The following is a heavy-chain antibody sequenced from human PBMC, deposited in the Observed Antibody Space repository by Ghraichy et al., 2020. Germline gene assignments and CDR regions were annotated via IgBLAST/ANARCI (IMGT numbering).Heavy chain of an antibody. J-gene: IGHJ6*02. CDR2: MNPNSGNT. Sequence: ASVKVSCKASGYTFTSYDINWVRQATGQGLEWMGWMNPNSGNTGYAQKFQGRVTMTRNTSISTAYMELSSLRSEDTAVYYCARVGRVVPAALYEERYYYYGMDVWGQGTTVTVSS. D-gene: IGHD2-2*01. CDR3: ARVGRVVPAALYEERYYYYGMDV. V-gene: IGHV1-8*01. CDR1: GYTFTSYD.